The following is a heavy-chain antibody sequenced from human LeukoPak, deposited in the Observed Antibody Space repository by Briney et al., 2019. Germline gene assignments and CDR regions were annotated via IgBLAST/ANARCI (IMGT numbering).Heavy chain of an antibody. Sequence: GGSLRLSCAASGFIFDSYDMLWVRQAPGKGLEWVATIDWGGDSTVYADSVKGRFTNSRDNARNSLYMQMNSLRAEDTAFYYCVRDRLRADSWGQGTLVTVSS. CDR1: GFIFDSYD. CDR2: IDWGGDST. V-gene: IGHV3-20*04. D-gene: IGHD6-6*01. J-gene: IGHJ4*02. CDR3: VRDRLRADS.